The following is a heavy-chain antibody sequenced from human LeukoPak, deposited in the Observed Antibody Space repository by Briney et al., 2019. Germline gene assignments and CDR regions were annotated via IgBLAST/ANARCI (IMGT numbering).Heavy chain of an antibody. D-gene: IGHD3-10*01. V-gene: IGHV1-69*13. CDR3: ARYKVPPHQDSSMVPGVYYYYGMDV. Sequence: SVKVSWKASGGSFSTYAISWVRQAPGQGLEWMGGIIPFFGTPSYAQKFHGRVTITADESTNTAYMEVSSLRSEDTALYYCARYKVPPHQDSSMVPGVYYYYGMDVWGLGTTVTVS. CDR2: IIPFFGTP. CDR1: GGSFSTYA. J-gene: IGHJ6*02.